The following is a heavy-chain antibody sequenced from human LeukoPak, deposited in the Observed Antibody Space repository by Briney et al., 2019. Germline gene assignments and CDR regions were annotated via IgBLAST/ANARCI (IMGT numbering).Heavy chain of an antibody. Sequence: PGCSLTLSCAASGFTFSSYGMQWVRQAPGKGLEWVAVMWYDGSNKYYADSVKGRFTISRDNSKNALYLQMNSLRAEDTAVYYCARDRGVELGYSRPYYYYGMDVWGQGTTVTVPS. J-gene: IGHJ6*01. CDR2: MWYDGSNK. CDR3: ARDRGVELGYSRPYYYYGMDV. V-gene: IGHV3-33*01. CDR1: GFTFSSYG. D-gene: IGHD3-10*01.